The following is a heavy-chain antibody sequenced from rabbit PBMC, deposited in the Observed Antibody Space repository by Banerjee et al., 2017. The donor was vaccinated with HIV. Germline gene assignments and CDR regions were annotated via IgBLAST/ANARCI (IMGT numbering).Heavy chain of an antibody. Sequence: QLKESGGGLVQPGGSLKLSCKASGFDFNTYYMSWFRRAPGKGLEWIGYIDPIFGSKYYASWVNGRFTISRHNAQNTLYLQLDSLTAADTATYFCLRDRANIGGDYGPYYFDLWGPGTLVTVS. CDR2: IDPIFGSK. V-gene: IGHV1S7*01. CDR3: LRDRANIGGDYGPYYFDL. CDR1: GFDFNTYY. J-gene: IGHJ4*01. D-gene: IGHD2-1*01.